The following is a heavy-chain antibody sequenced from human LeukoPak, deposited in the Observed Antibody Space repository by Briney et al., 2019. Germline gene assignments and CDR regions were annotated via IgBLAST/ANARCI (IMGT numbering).Heavy chain of an antibody. CDR3: AKDRGIISDY. J-gene: IGHJ4*02. Sequence: AGGSLRLSCAASGFTFSSYSMNWVRQAPGKGLEWVSAISGSGGSTYYADSVKGRFTISRDNSKNTLYLQMNSLRAEDTAVYYCAKDRGIISDYWGQGTLVTVSS. CDR1: GFTFSSYS. D-gene: IGHD3-10*01. CDR2: ISGSGGST. V-gene: IGHV3-23*01.